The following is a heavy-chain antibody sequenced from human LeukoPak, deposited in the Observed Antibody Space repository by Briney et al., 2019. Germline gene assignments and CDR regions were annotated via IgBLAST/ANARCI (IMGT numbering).Heavy chain of an antibody. Sequence: GGSLRLSCAASEFTFGRYAMNWVRQVPGKGLEWVSAISGSGGSTYYADSVKGRFTISRDNSKNTLYLQMNSLRAEDTAVYYCAKDLEVAVAGTFDYWGQGTLVTVSS. CDR3: AKDLEVAVAGTFDY. J-gene: IGHJ4*02. V-gene: IGHV3-23*01. CDR1: EFTFGRYA. CDR2: ISGSGGST. D-gene: IGHD6-19*01.